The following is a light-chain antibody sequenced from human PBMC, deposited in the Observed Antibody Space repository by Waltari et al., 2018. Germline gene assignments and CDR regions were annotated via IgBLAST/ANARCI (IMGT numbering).Light chain of an antibody. J-gene: IGKJ2*01. Sequence: DIVMTQSPDSLTVSLGERATINCKSSQSVLFSSNNKNYLAWYQQKPGQPPKLLIYWASTRESGVPDRFSGSGSGTDFTLTISSLQADDVAVYYCQQYYDTLYTFGQGTKLEIK. CDR2: WAS. CDR3: QQYYDTLYT. CDR1: QSVLFSSNNKNY. V-gene: IGKV4-1*01.